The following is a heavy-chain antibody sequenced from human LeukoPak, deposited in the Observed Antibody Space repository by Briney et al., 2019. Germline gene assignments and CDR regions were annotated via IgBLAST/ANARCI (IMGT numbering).Heavy chain of an antibody. Sequence: GGSLRLSCAASGFTFSIYAMSWVRQAPGKGLEWVSAISGSGGSTYYADSVKGRFTISRDNSKNTLYLQMNSLRAEDTAVYYCAKAGYSGYDFGYWGQGTLVTVSS. D-gene: IGHD5-12*01. CDR1: GFTFSIYA. CDR3: AKAGYSGYDFGY. V-gene: IGHV3-23*01. CDR2: ISGSGGST. J-gene: IGHJ4*02.